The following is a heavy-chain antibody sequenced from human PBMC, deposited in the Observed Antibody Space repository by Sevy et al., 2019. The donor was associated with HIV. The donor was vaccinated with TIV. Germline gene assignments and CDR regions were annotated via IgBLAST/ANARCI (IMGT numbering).Heavy chain of an antibody. V-gene: IGHV3-48*02. Sequence: GGSLRLSCVASGFTFSGFSMNWVRQAPGKGLEWVSYIGSSSSTKHYADSVKGRFTISRDNAKNSLYLQMNGLRDGDTAVYYCAREPGPPMAVSPTNAPVDVWGKGTTVTVSS. CDR1: GFTFSGFS. D-gene: IGHD6-19*01. CDR2: IGSSSSTK. J-gene: IGHJ6*04. CDR3: AREPGPPMAVSPTNAPVDV.